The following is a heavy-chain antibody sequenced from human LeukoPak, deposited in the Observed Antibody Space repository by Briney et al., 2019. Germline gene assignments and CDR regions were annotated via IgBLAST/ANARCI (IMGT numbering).Heavy chain of an antibody. CDR2: ISAYNGNT. Sequence: GASVKVSCKASGYTFTNYDFNWMRQAPGQGLEWMGWISAYNGNTNYAQKLQGRVTMTTDTSTSTAYMELRSLRSDDTAVYYCAREGWYSSGWYPDYWGQGTLVTVSS. D-gene: IGHD6-19*01. CDR3: AREGWYSSGWYPDY. V-gene: IGHV1-18*01. CDR1: GYTFTNYD. J-gene: IGHJ4*02.